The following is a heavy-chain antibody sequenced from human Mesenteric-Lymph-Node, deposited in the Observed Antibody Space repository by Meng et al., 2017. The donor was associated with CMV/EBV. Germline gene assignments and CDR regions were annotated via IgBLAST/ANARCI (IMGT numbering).Heavy chain of an antibody. J-gene: IGHJ4*02. CDR2: INWNGGST. Sequence: GGSLRLSCAASGFTFSSYWMHWVRQAPGKGLEWVSGINWNGGSTGYADSVKGRFTISRDNAKNSLYLQMNSLRAEDTALYYCARGGWGSSTSWDFDYWGQGTLVTVSS. CDR1: GFTFSSYW. D-gene: IGHD2-2*01. V-gene: IGHV3-20*04. CDR3: ARGGWGSSTSWDFDY.